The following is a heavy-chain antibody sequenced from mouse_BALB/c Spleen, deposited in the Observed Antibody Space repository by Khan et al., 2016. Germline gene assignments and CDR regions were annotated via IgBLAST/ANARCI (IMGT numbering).Heavy chain of an antibody. Sequence: VQLQQSGPELVKPGDIVKLSCTASGFTIKDTYMHWVKQRPEQGLEWMGWIDSASGTTEYDPKLQGMATITADTSSNTAYLQLSSLTSDDTAVYYCARRGPRYYFGSSYYYWRRSTVLAVSS. J-gene: IGHJ2*01. CDR2: IDSASGTT. V-gene: IGHV14-3*02. D-gene: IGHD1-1*01. CDR1: GFTIKDTY. CDR3: ARRGPRYYFGSSYYY.